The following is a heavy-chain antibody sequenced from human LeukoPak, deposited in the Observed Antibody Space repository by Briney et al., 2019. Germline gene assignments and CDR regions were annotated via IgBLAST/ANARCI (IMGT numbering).Heavy chain of an antibody. J-gene: IGHJ4*02. CDR1: GGSFSGYY. CDR3: ARFRYCSGGSCYGLVRGAFDY. D-gene: IGHD2-15*01. CDR2: INRSGST. V-gene: IGHV4-34*01. Sequence: SETLSLTCAVYGGSFSGYYWSWIRQPPGKGLEWIGEINRSGSTNYNPSLKSRVTISVDTSKNQFSLKLSSVTAADTAVYYCARFRYCSGGSCYGLVRGAFDYWGQGTLVTVSS.